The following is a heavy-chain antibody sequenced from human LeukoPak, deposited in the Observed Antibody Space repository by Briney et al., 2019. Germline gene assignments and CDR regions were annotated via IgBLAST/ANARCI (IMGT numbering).Heavy chain of an antibody. D-gene: IGHD2-15*01. CDR1: GGSISSGDYY. CDR2: IYYSGST. CDR3: ARASPDPYCSGGSCYSADGDTGPFDY. V-gene: IGHV4-30-4*08. Sequence: SETLSLTCTVSGGSISSGDYYWSWIRQPPGKGLEWIGYIYYSGSTYYNPSLKSRVTISVDTSKNQFSLKLSSVTAADTAVYYCARASPDPYCSGGSCYSADGDTGPFDYWGQGTLVTVSS. J-gene: IGHJ4*02.